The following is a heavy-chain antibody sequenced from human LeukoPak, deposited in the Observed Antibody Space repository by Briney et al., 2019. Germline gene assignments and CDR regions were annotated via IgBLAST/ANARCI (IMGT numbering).Heavy chain of an antibody. D-gene: IGHD3-3*01. V-gene: IGHV3-30*19. Sequence: PGGSLRLSCAASGFTFRNYGMHWVRQAPGKGLEWVAFIQSDGSPTFYADSVKGRFTISRDNSKNNVYLQLKSLTTDDTAVYYCGREQSAYYVHAFDPWGQGTLVTVSA. J-gene: IGHJ5*02. CDR1: GFTFRNYG. CDR2: IQSDGSPT. CDR3: GREQSAYYVHAFDP.